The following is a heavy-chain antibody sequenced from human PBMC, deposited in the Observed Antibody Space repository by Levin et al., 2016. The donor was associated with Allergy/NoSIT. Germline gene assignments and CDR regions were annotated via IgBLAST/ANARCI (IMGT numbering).Heavy chain of an antibody. Sequence: GGSLRLSCAASGFTVSSNYMSWVRQAPGKGLEWVSVIYSGGSTYYADSVKGRFTISRDNSKNTLYLQMNSLRAEDTAVYYCARGHDSSGYVLDYWGQGTLVTVSS. CDR2: IYSGGST. CDR3: ARGHDSSGYVLDY. D-gene: IGHD3-22*01. CDR1: GFTVSSNY. V-gene: IGHV3-53*01. J-gene: IGHJ4*02.